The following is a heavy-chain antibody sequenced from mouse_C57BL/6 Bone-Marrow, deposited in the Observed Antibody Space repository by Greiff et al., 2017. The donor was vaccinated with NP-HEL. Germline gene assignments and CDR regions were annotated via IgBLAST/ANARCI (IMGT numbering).Heavy chain of an antibody. Sequence: QVQLQQPGAELVKPGASVKLSCKASGYTFTSYWMQWVKQRPGQGLEWIGEIDPSDSYTNYNQKFKGKATLTVDTSSSTAYMQLSSLTSEDSAVYYCARGHYMASMDYWGQGTAVTVSS. CDR3: ARGHYMASMDY. J-gene: IGHJ4*01. CDR1: GYTFTSYW. CDR2: IDPSDSYT. D-gene: IGHD2-12*01. V-gene: IGHV1-50*01.